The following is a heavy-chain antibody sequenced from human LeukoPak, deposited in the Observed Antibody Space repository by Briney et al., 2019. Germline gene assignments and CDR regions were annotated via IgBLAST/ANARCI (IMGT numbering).Heavy chain of an antibody. CDR1: GFTFRSYA. V-gene: IGHV3-23*01. Sequence: GGSLRLSCAASGFTFRSYAMSWVRQAPGKGLEWVSAISGSGGSTYYADSVKGRFTISRENSKNTLYVQMNSLRAEDTDVYYCXXXXYXXXTGYXXXXXYWG. CDR3: XXXXYXXXTGYXXXXXY. CDR2: ISGSGGST. J-gene: IGHJ4*01. D-gene: IGHD3-9*01.